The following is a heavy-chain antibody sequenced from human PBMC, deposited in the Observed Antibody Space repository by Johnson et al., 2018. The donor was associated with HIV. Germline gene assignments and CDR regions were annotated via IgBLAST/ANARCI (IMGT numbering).Heavy chain of an antibody. V-gene: IGHV3-23*04. CDR1: GFTFRSYA. J-gene: IGHJ3*02. CDR3: AKSSDEYSSWPGDAFDI. CDR2: ISGSGGST. D-gene: IGHD6-6*01. Sequence: VQLVESGGGLVQPGGSLRLSCAASGFTFRSYAMSWVRQAPGKGLEWVSAISGSGGSTYYADSVKGRFTISRDNSKNTLYLQMNSLRAEDTAVYYCAKSSDEYSSWPGDAFDIWGQGTMVTVSS.